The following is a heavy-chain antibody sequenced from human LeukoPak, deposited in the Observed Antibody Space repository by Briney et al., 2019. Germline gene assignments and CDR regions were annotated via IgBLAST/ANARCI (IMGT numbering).Heavy chain of an antibody. D-gene: IGHD1-26*01. Sequence: GGSLRLSCAASGVSFSNFAIHWVRQAPGKGLEWLAVISHDGGTKHYADSVKGRFTISRDNSNNSLSLQMNSLSAEDTAVYYCARARGRWHLLPLDFWGQGTLVTVSS. CDR3: ARARGRWHLLPLDF. V-gene: IGHV3-30*04. J-gene: IGHJ4*02. CDR2: ISHDGGTK. CDR1: GVSFSNFA.